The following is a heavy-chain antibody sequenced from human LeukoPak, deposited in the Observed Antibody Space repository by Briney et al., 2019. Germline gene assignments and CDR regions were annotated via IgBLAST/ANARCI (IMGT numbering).Heavy chain of an antibody. V-gene: IGHV1-46*01. CDR2: INPSDGNT. J-gene: IGHJ4*02. Sequence: ASVKVSCKASGYTFTGYYMHWVRQAPGQGLEWVGIINPSDGNTRSAQNFQGRVTMTRDTSTNTVYMELSSLRSEDTAVFFCAKDNRRYSTDYWGQGTLVTVSS. D-gene: IGHD2/OR15-2a*01. CDR3: AKDNRRYSTDY. CDR1: GYTFTGYY.